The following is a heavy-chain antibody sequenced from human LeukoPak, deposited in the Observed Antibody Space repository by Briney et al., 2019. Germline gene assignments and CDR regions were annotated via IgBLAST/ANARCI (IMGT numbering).Heavy chain of an antibody. J-gene: IGHJ4*02. D-gene: IGHD5-18*01. CDR2: INPEGSEK. V-gene: IGHV3-7*01. CDR3: ARDLAYSRLDY. Sequence: GGSLRLSCAVSGLTFSSSWMDWVRQAPGKGLEWVASINPEGSEKCSADSVKGRFTISRDSAKNSLYLQMDSLRVEDTAFYYCARDLAYSRLDYWGQGMLVTVSS. CDR1: GLTFSSSW.